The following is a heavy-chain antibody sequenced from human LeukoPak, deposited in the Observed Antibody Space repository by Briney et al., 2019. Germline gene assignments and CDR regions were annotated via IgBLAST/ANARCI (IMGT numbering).Heavy chain of an antibody. CDR3: ASFSTGTKFDY. J-gene: IGHJ4*02. Sequence: GGSLRLSCAASGFTFSSYAMHWVRQAPGKGLEWVAVISYDGSNKYYADSMKGRFTISRDNSKNTLYLQMNSLRAEDTAVYYCASFSTGTKFDYWGQGTLVTVSS. D-gene: IGHD1/OR15-1a*01. V-gene: IGHV3-30*01. CDR1: GFTFSSYA. CDR2: ISYDGSNK.